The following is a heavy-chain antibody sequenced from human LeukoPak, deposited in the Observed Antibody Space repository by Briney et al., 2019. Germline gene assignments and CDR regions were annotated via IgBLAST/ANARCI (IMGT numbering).Heavy chain of an antibody. Sequence: GASVKVSCKASGYTFTDYYVHWVRQAPGQGLEWMGWINPNSSGTNYAQKFQGRVTMTRDTSISTAYMELSRLRSDDTAMYYCAIRHFTDAFDIWGQGTMVTVSS. V-gene: IGHV1-2*02. CDR3: AIRHFTDAFDI. CDR1: GYTFTDYY. D-gene: IGHD1-1*01. J-gene: IGHJ3*02. CDR2: INPNSSGT.